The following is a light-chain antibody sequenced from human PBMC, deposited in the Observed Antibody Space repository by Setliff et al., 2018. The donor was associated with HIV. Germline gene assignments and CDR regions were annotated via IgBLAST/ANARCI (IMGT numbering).Light chain of an antibody. Sequence: QSVLTQPASVSGSPGQSITISCTGTSSDVGGYNSVSWYQQHPGKAPKVIIYEVTDRPSGVSDRFSGSKSGSTASLTISGLQAEDEADYYCSSYTSRNSYVLGTGTKVTVL. J-gene: IGLJ1*01. V-gene: IGLV2-14*01. CDR3: SSYTSRNSYV. CDR1: SSDVGGYNS. CDR2: EVT.